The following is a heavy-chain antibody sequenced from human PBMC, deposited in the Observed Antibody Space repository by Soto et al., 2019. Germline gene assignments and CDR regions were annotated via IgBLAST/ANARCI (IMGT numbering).Heavy chain of an antibody. Sequence: QVQLVQSGAEVKKPGASVKVSCKASGYTFTNYAFSWVRQAPGHGLEWMGWISAYNGNTNYPQKLQGRVTMTTDTSTRTAYMELRSLRSDDAAVDYCARDLAAAGPFDFWGQGTLVTVSS. J-gene: IGHJ4*02. V-gene: IGHV1-18*01. D-gene: IGHD6-13*01. CDR1: GYTFTNYA. CDR3: ARDLAAAGPFDF. CDR2: ISAYNGNT.